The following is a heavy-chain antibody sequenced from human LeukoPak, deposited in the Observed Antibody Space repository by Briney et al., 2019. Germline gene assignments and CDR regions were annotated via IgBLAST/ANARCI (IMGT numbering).Heavy chain of an antibody. J-gene: IGHJ5*02. Sequence: SQTLSLTCTVSGGSIRSGSYYWSWIRQPAGKGLEWIGRIYTSGSTNYNPSLKSRVTISVDTSKNQFSLKLSSVTAADTAVYYCARLVGGVVPAAIGWFDPWGQGTLVTVSS. V-gene: IGHV4-61*02. D-gene: IGHD2-2*02. CDR3: ARLVGGVVPAAIGWFDP. CDR1: GGSIRSGSYY. CDR2: IYTSGST.